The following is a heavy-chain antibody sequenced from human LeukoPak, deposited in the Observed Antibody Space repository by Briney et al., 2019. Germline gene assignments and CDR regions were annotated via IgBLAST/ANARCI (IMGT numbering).Heavy chain of an antibody. V-gene: IGHV4-38-2*02. J-gene: IGHJ5*02. Sequence: PSETLSLTCTVSGYSISSGYYWGWIRQPPGKGLEWIGSIYHSGTTYYNPSLKSRVTISVDTSKNQFSLKLSSVTDADTAVYYCARDRNLLGWADPWGQGTLVTVSS. CDR3: ARDRNLLGWADP. CDR2: IYHSGTT. CDR1: GYSISSGYY. D-gene: IGHD6-19*01.